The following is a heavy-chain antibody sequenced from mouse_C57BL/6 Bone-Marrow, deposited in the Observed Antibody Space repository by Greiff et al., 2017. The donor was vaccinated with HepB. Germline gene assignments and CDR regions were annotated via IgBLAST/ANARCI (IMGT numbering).Heavy chain of an antibody. CDR1: GFTFSDYY. CDR3: ARRRRRGAMDY. CDR2: ISNGGGST. J-gene: IGHJ4*01. V-gene: IGHV5-12*01. Sequence: EVKLMESGGGLVQPGGSLKLSCAASGFTFSDYYMYWVRQTPEKRLEWVAYISNGGGSTYYPETVKGRFTISRENAKNTLYLQMSRLKSEDTAMYYCARRRRRGAMDYWGQGTSVTVSS.